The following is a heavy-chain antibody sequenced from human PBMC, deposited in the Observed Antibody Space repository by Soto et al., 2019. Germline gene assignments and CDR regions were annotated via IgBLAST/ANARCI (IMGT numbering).Heavy chain of an antibody. CDR2: IRGSGSDK. D-gene: IGHD2-15*01. CDR3: ATVRRYCTGGNCYSRDYQYYLRL. V-gene: IGHV3-11*01. Sequence: LTLSRPASRLTFIDYYMARIHQSPGKGLEWVSYIRGSGSDKYYADSVKGRFTISRDNSKNSLYLQMDSLRGDDPAVYYCATVRRYCTGGNCYSRDYQYYLRLWGKGTTVTVSS. J-gene: IGHJ6*01. CDR1: RLTFIDYY.